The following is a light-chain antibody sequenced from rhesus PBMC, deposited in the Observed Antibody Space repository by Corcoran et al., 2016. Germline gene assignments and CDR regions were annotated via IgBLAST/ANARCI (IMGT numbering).Light chain of an antibody. Sequence: QAGLTQPPSVYKGLRQTATLTCTGNSTNVGNQGAAWLQQHQGHPPKLLSYRNNNRPSGISEIFSASRSGNTASLTITELQPEYEAAYYCSAWTSSLNAYIFGARTRLTVL. CDR3: SAWTSSLNAYI. CDR2: RNN. J-gene: IGLJ1*01. V-gene: IGLV10-114*01. CDR1: STNVGNQG.